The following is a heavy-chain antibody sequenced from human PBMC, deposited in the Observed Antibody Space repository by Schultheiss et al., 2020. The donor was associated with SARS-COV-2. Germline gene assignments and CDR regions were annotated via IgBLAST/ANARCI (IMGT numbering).Heavy chain of an antibody. CDR2: SSHSGST. Sequence: SQTLSLTCAVYVGSISGSFWSWIRQPPGEELEWVGESSHSGSTNYNPSHKSRVTISVDTSKNQFSLKLSSVTAADTAVYYCAREGITMVRGVIIRGEYGNWFDPWGQGTLVTVSS. CDR3: AREGITMVRGVIIRGEYGNWFDP. V-gene: IGHV4-34*01. CDR1: VGSISGSF. J-gene: IGHJ5*02. D-gene: IGHD3-10*01.